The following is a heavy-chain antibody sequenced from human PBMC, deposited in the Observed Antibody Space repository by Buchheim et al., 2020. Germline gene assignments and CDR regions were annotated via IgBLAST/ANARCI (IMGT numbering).Heavy chain of an antibody. Sequence: QVQLVQSGAEVKKPGASVKVSCKASGYTFTSYYMHWVRQAPGQGLEWMGIINPSGGSTSYAQKFQGRVTMTRDTSPSTVYMELSSLRSEDTAVYYCARGAFLVVVGASDWYFDLWGRGTL. CDR3: ARGAFLVVVGASDWYFDL. J-gene: IGHJ2*01. CDR2: INPSGGST. V-gene: IGHV1-46*01. D-gene: IGHD2-21*01. CDR1: GYTFTSYY.